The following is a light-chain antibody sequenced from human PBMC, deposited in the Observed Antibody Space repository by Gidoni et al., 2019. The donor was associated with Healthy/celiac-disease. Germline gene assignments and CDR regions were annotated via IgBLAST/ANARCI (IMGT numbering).Light chain of an antibody. J-gene: IGKJ4*01. V-gene: IGKV1-33*01. Sequence: DIQMTQSPSYLSASVGDRVTITCQASQDISNYLNWYQQKPGKAPKLLIYDAPNLETGVPSRFSGSGSGTDFTFTISSLQPEDIATYYCQQYDNLPLTFGGGTKVEIK. CDR1: QDISNY. CDR2: DAP. CDR3: QQYDNLPLT.